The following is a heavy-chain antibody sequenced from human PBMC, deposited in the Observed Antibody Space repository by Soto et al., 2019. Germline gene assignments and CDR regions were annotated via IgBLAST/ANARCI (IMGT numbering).Heavy chain of an antibody. D-gene: IGHD5-12*01. CDR3: ARDFPTLKNIVDTQNDY. V-gene: IGHV3-21*01. J-gene: IGHJ4*02. Sequence: GGSLRLSCAASGFTFSSYSMNWVRQAPGKGLEWVSSISSSSSYIYYADSVKGRFTISRDNAKNSLYLQMNSLRAEDTAVYYCARDFPTLKNIVDTQNDYWGQGTLVTVSS. CDR1: GFTFSSYS. CDR2: ISSSSSYI.